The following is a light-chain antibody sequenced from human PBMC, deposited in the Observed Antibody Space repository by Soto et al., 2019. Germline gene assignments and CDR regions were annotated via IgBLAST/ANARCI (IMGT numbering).Light chain of an antibody. V-gene: IGKV3-20*01. Sequence: EIVLTQSPGTLSLSPGERATLSCRASQSVSSSHLAWYQPKPGQAPRLLIYGASYRATGIPDRFSGSGSGTDFTLTISRLEPVDFAVYYCQQYGSSSWTFGQGTKVDIK. CDR3: QQYGSSSWT. CDR1: QSVSSSH. J-gene: IGKJ1*01. CDR2: GAS.